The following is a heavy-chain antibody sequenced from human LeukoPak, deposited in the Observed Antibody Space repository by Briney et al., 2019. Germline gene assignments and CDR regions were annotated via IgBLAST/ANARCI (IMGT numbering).Heavy chain of an antibody. J-gene: IGHJ3*02. CDR1: GGSISSYC. CDR2: IYSSGRI. V-gene: IGHV4-4*07. D-gene: IGHD3-9*01. CDR3: ASNFDSI. Sequence: SETLSLTCTVSGGSISSYCWSWIRQPAGKGLEWIGRIYSSGRINYNPSLKSRVTMSVDTSKNQFSLKLTSVTAADTAVYYCASNFDSIWGQGTMVTVSS.